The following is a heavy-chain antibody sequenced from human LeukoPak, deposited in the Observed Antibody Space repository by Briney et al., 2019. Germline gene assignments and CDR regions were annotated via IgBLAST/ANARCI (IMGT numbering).Heavy chain of an antibody. Sequence: GRSLRLSCAASGFTFSSYGMHWVRQAPGKGLEWVAVISYDGSNKYYADSVKGRFTISRDNAKNSLYLQMNSLRAEDTAVYYCARDLGYWGQGTLVTVSS. CDR2: ISYDGSNK. CDR1: GFTFSSYG. V-gene: IGHV3-30*03. CDR3: ARDLGY. J-gene: IGHJ4*02.